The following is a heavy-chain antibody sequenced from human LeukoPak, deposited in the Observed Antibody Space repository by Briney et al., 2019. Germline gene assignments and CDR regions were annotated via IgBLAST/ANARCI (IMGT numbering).Heavy chain of an antibody. CDR2: IIPIFGTA. CDR1: GGTFSSYA. Sequence: SVKVSCKASGGTFSSYAISWVRQAPGQGLEWMGGIIPIFGTANYAQKFQGRVTITADESTSTAYMELSSLRSEDTAVYYCAGGYDSWSGSPYYYYYMDVWGKGTTVTVSS. V-gene: IGHV1-69*01. CDR3: AGGYDSWSGSPYYYYYMDV. J-gene: IGHJ6*03. D-gene: IGHD3-3*01.